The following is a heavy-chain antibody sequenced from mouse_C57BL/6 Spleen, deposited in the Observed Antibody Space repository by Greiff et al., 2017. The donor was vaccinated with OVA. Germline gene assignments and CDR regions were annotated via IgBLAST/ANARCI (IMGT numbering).Heavy chain of an antibody. CDR3: ARGYDYDEDWFAY. CDR2: ISDGGSYT. CDR1: GFTFSSYA. Sequence: EVKLVESGGGLVKPGGSLKLSCAASGFTFSSYAMSWVRQTPEKRLEWVATISDGGSYTYYPDNVKGRFTISRDNAKNNLYLQMSHLKSEDTAMYYCARGYDYDEDWFAYWGQGTLVTVSA. J-gene: IGHJ3*01. V-gene: IGHV5-4*03. D-gene: IGHD2-4*01.